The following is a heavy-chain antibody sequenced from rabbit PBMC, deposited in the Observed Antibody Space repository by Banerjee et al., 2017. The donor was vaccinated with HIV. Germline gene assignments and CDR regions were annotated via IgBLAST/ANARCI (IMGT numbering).Heavy chain of an antibody. CDR1: GFDFSSYG. D-gene: IGHD2-1*01. CDR2: IYPDYRIT. CDR3: AMSYDDYGDPFLGYFNL. J-gene: IGHJ4*01. Sequence: QEQLVESGGGLVTLGGSLKLSCKASGFDFSSYGVSWVRQAPGKGLEWIAYIYPDYRITDYASWVNGRFTISLDNAQNTVFLQMTSLTAADTATYFCAMSYDDYGDPFLGYFNLWGPGTLVTVS. V-gene: IGHV1S47*01.